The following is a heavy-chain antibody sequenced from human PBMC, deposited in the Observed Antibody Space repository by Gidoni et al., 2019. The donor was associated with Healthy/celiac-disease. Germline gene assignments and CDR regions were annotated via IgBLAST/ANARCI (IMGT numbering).Heavy chain of an antibody. CDR3: ARDLYSSGWYPSWFDP. CDR2: ISYDGSNK. Sequence: QVQLVESGGGVVQPGRSLRLSCAASGFTFSSYAMHWVRQAPGKGLEWVAVISYDGSNKYYADSVKGRFTISRDNSKNTLYLQMNSLRAEDTAVYYCARDLYSSGWYPSWFDPWGQGTLVTVSS. CDR1: GFTFSSYA. J-gene: IGHJ5*02. V-gene: IGHV3-30-3*01. D-gene: IGHD6-19*01.